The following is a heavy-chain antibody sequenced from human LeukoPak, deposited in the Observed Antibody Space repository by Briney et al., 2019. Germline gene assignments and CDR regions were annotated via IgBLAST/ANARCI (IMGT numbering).Heavy chain of an antibody. V-gene: IGHV3-7*01. J-gene: IGHJ3*02. CDR2: IKQDGSEK. D-gene: IGHD4-23*01. Sequence: GGSLRLSCAAPEFTLRTYWMSWVRQAPGKGLEWVANIKQDGSEKYYVDSVKGRFTISRDNAKNSLYLQMSSLRAEDTAVYYCARSNSSAFDIWGQGTTVTVSS. CDR3: ARSNSSAFDI. CDR1: EFTLRTYW.